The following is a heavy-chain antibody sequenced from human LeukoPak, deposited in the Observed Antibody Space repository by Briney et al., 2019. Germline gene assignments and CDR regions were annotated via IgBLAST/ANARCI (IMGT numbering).Heavy chain of an antibody. Sequence: GGSLRLSCAASGFTFDDYAMHWVRQAPGKGLEWVSLISGDGGSTYYADSVKGRFTISRDNSKNSLYLQMNSLRTEDTALYYCATAKLAAAGTDYWGQGTLVTVSS. CDR3: ATAKLAAAGTDY. J-gene: IGHJ4*02. CDR2: ISGDGGST. V-gene: IGHV3-43*02. D-gene: IGHD6-13*01. CDR1: GFTFDDYA.